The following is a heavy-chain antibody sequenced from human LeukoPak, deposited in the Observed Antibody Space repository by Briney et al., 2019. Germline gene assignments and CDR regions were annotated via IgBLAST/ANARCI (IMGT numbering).Heavy chain of an antibody. V-gene: IGHV3-23*01. J-gene: IGHJ5*02. Sequence: PGGSLRLSCAASGFTFSSYAMSWVRQAPGKGLEWVSAISGSGGSTYYADSVKGRFTISRDNSKNTLYLQMNSLRAEDTAVYYCAKAAAGMRGSSGWYHGCGFDPWGQGTLVTVSS. CDR2: ISGSGGST. D-gene: IGHD6-19*01. CDR1: GFTFSSYA. CDR3: AKAAAGMRGSSGWYHGCGFDP.